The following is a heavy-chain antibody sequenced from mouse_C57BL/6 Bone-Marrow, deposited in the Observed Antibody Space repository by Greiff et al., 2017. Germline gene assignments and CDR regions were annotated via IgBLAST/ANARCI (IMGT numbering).Heavy chain of an antibody. Sequence: QVQLQQPGAELVMPGASVKLSCKASGYTFTSYWMHWVKQRPGQGLEWIGEIDPSDSYTNSNQTFKGKSTLTVDKSSSTAYMQLSSLTSEDSAVYYCARRGYYAMDYWGQGTSVTVSS. CDR2: IDPSDSYT. J-gene: IGHJ4*01. CDR3: ARRGYYAMDY. CDR1: GYTFTSYW. V-gene: IGHV1-69*01.